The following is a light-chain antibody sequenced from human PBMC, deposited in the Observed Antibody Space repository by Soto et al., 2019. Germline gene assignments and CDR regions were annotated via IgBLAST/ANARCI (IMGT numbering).Light chain of an antibody. J-gene: IGLJ2*01. Sequence: QSALTQPASVSGSPGQSITISCTGTSSDVGSYNLVSWYQQHPGKAPKLMIYEGNKWPSGVSNRFSGSKSGNTASLTISGLQAEDEADYYCCSYALISTLVVFGGGTKVTVL. CDR3: CSYALISTLVV. CDR2: EGN. CDR1: SSDVGSYNL. V-gene: IGLV2-23*01.